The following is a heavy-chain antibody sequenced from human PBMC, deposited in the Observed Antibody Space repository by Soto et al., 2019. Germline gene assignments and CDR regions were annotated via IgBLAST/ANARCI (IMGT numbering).Heavy chain of an antibody. CDR2: ISAYNGNT. CDR1: GYTFTSYG. V-gene: IGHV1-18*01. J-gene: IGHJ6*02. CDR3: AVIMEGVYYYGMDV. Sequence: ASVKVSCKASGYTFTSYGISWVRQAPGQGLEWMGWISAYNGNTNYAQKLQGRVTMTTDTSTSTAYMELRSLRSDDTAVYYCAVIMEGVYYYGMDVWGQGTTVTVSS. D-gene: IGHD2-8*01.